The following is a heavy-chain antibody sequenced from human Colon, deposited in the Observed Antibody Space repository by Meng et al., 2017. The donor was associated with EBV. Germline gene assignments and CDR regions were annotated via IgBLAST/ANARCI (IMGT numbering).Heavy chain of an antibody. CDR3: ARHFINWFNP. CDR2: IYYSVST. V-gene: IGHV4-59*08. CDR1: GCAICRYY. Sequence: PVLGTHSQVLSLTCTVSGCAICRYYLCWTAQPPGKGLELIGYIYYSVSTNYNPSLKSRVTISVDTSKNQFSLKLSSVTAADTAVYYCARHFINWFNPWGQGTLVTVSS. J-gene: IGHJ5*02.